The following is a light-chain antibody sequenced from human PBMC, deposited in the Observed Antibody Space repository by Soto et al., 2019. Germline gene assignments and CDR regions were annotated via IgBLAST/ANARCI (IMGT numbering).Light chain of an antibody. CDR2: SNN. CDR1: SSNIGSNT. CDR3: AAWDDSLNGLV. J-gene: IGLJ2*01. Sequence: QAVVAQPPSASGTPGQRVTISCSGSSSNIGSNTVKWYQQLPGTAPKLLMYSNNQRPSGVPDRFSGSKSGTSASLAISGLQSEDEADYYCAAWDDSLNGLVFGGGTKLTVL. V-gene: IGLV1-44*01.